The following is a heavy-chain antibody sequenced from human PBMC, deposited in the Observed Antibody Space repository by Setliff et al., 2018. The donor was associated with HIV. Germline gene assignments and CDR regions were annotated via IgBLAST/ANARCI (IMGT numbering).Heavy chain of an antibody. D-gene: IGHD3-10*01. CDR1: GFRFSGYA. J-gene: IGHJ6*03. CDR2: LSDGGSQK. V-gene: IGHV3-30*04. CDR3: TPTGYYLTYYYYMDV. Sequence: GGSLRLSCAASGFRFSGYAMHWVRQAPGKGLEWVAVLSDGGSQKYYADSVKGRFTISRDNSKSMLYLQMDSLKAKDTAMYYCTPTGYYLTYYYYMDVWGKGTTVTVSS.